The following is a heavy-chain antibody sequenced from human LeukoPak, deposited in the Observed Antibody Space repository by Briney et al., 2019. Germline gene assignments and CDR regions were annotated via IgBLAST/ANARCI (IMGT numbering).Heavy chain of an antibody. Sequence: GRSLRLSCAASGFTFDDYAMHWVRQAPGKGLEWVSGISWNSGSIGYADSVKGRFTISRDNAKNSLYLQMNSLRAEDTALYYCVRGYSYGYRFDYWGQGTLVTVSS. CDR3: VRGYSYGYRFDY. V-gene: IGHV3-9*01. D-gene: IGHD5-18*01. CDR1: GFTFDDYA. CDR2: ISWNSGSI. J-gene: IGHJ4*02.